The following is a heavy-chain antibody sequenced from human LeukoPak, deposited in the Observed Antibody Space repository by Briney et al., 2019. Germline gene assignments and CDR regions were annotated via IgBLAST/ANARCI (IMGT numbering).Heavy chain of an antibody. V-gene: IGHV4-31*03. CDR3: ARSGLQQLASLFGY. CDR1: GGSISSGGYY. CDR2: IYYSGST. J-gene: IGHJ4*02. D-gene: IGHD6-13*01. Sequence: PSETLSLTCTVSGGSISSGGYYWSWIRQHPGKGLEWIGYIYYSGSTYYNPSLKSRVTISVDTSKNQFSLKLSSVTAADTAVYYCARSGLQQLASLFGYWGQGTLVTVSS.